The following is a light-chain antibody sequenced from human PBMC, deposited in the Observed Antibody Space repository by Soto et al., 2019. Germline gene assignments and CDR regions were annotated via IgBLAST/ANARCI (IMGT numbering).Light chain of an antibody. J-gene: IGKJ1*01. V-gene: IGKV1-39*01. CDR2: AAS. CDR1: QSISSY. Sequence: DIQMTQSPSSLSASGGDRVTITCVVSQSISSYLNWYQQKPGKAPKLLIYAASSLQSGVPSRFSGGGSGTDFTLNISSLQPDDFATYYCQQNYRATPWTFGQGTKVDIK. CDR3: QQNYRATPWT.